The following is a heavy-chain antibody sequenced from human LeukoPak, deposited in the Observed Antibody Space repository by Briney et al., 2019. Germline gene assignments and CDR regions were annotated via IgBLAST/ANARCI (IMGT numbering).Heavy chain of an antibody. CDR2: IKQDGSEK. CDR3: ARDPLRVVVVAATHWSDP. J-gene: IGHJ5*02. D-gene: IGHD2-15*01. V-gene: IGHV3-7*01. CDR1: GFTFSSYW. Sequence: GGSLRLSCAASGFTFSSYWMSWVRQAPGKGLEWVANIKQDGSEKYYVDSVKGRFTISRDNAKNSLYLQMNSLRAEDTAVYYCARDPLRVVVVAATHWSDPWGQGTLVTVSS.